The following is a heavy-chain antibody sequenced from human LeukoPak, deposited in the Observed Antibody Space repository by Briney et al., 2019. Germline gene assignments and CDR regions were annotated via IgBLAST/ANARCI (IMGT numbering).Heavy chain of an antibody. CDR2: IYYSGST. D-gene: IGHD6-19*01. CDR3: ARAVAGAYDAFDI. J-gene: IGHJ3*02. Sequence: SEILSLTCTVSGGSISSYYWSWIRQPPGKGLEWIGYIYYSGSTNYNPSLKSRVTISVDTSKNQFSLKLSSVTAADTAVYYCARAVAGAYDAFDIWGQGTMVTVSS. CDR1: GGSISSYY. V-gene: IGHV4-59*01.